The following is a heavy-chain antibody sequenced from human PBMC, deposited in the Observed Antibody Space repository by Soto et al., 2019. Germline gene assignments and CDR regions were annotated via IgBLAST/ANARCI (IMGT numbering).Heavy chain of an antibody. CDR3: ARENYFDY. V-gene: IGHV3-7*01. J-gene: IGHJ4*02. CDR1: GFTFRGYW. Sequence: EVQLVESGGGLVQHGGSLRLSCAASGFTFRGYWMGWVRQAPGKRPEWVANIKADGNEKSYVDSVKGRFTISRDNAKNSLYLQMNSLRVEDTAIYFCARENYFDYWGQGTLVTVSS. CDR2: IKADGNEK.